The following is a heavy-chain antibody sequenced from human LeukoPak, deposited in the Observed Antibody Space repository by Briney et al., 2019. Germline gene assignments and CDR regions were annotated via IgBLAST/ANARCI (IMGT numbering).Heavy chain of an antibody. V-gene: IGHV1-18*01. Sequence: SVKVSCKASGYIFTSYGINWVRQAAGQGIEWMGWISAYNGNTNYAQKLQGRVTMTTDTSTSTAYMELRSLRSDDTAVYYCARAGSWYDVRYNWFDPWGQGTLVTVSS. CDR2: ISAYNGNT. D-gene: IGHD6-13*01. CDR1: GYIFTSYG. CDR3: ARAGSWYDVRYNWFDP. J-gene: IGHJ5*02.